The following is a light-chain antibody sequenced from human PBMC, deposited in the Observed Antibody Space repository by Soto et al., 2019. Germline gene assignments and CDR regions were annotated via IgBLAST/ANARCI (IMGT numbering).Light chain of an antibody. CDR1: QSIDTW. CDR3: QQYSTYPQT. Sequence: DIQMTQSPSTLSASVGDSVTITCRASQSIDTWLAWYQQKPGKAPNLLIYKASALENGVSSRFSGSESGTEFTLTITSLQPDDFATYYCQQYSTYPQTFGQGTKLEVK. J-gene: IGKJ2*01. CDR2: KAS. V-gene: IGKV1-5*03.